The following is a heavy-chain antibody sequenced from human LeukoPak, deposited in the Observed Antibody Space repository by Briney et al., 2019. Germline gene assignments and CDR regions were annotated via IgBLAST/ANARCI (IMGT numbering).Heavy chain of an antibody. Sequence: PGRSLRLSCAASGLTFSSFGMHWVRQAPGKGLEWLASISFDGSEIYYGDSVKGRFTISRDNSKNTLFLQMNSLRADDTAVYLCAKDREGRGYNYGTYFDYWSQGTLVTVSS. V-gene: IGHV3-30*18. J-gene: IGHJ4*02. CDR1: GLTFSSFG. CDR2: ISFDGSEI. D-gene: IGHD5-18*01. CDR3: AKDREGRGYNYGTYFDY.